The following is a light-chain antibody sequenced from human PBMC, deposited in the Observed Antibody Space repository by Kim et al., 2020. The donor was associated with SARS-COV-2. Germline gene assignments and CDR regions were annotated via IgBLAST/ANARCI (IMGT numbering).Light chain of an antibody. Sequence: DIQMTQSPSALSASVGDRVTITCRASQSISSWLAWYQQKPGRAPNLLVYKASSLESGVPSRFSGSGSGTKFTLTISSLHPDDFATYYCQQYNAFPRTFGQGTKVDIK. V-gene: IGKV1-5*03. J-gene: IGKJ1*01. CDR3: QQYNAFPRT. CDR2: KAS. CDR1: QSISSW.